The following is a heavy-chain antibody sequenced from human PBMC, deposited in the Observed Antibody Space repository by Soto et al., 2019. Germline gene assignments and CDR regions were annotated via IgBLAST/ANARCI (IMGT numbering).Heavy chain of an antibody. Sequence: EVQLLESGGGFVQPGASLRLSCAHSGITFSNYAMSWVRQAPGKGLEWVSGISGSGDSTYYAESVKGRFTISRDNAKNTVYLQMNSLGAEDTAVYYCASRNYYDTSGYYYWYYFDFWGQGALVTVSS. CDR1: GITFSNYA. V-gene: IGHV3-23*01. CDR3: ASRNYYDTSGYYYWYYFDF. J-gene: IGHJ4*02. D-gene: IGHD3-22*01. CDR2: ISGSGDST.